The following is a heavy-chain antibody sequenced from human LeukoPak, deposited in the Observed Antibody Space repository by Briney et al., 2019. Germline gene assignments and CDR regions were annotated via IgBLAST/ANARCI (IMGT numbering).Heavy chain of an antibody. D-gene: IGHD3-10*01. J-gene: IGHJ4*02. CDR2: ISGSAGST. CDR3: AIDFAREFTIDY. CDR1: GFTFSSYA. Sequence: PGGSLRLSCAVSGFTFSSYAMNWVRQAPGKGLEWVSAISGSAGSTYYADSVKGRFTISRDNSKNTLFLQMNSLRAEDTAVYYCAIDFAREFTIDYWGQGTLVTVSS. V-gene: IGHV3-23*01.